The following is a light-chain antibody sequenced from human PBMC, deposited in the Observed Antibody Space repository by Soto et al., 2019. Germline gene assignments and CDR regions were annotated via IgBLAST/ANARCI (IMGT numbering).Light chain of an antibody. Sequence: DIQMTQSPSTLPASVGDRVSITCRASQSISSCLAWYQQKPGKAPKLLIYHASILESGVPSRFSGSGSGTEFTLTISSLQPDDFATYYCQQCNGSLITFGRGTKVEIK. V-gene: IGKV1-5*01. CDR2: HAS. CDR3: QQCNGSLIT. J-gene: IGKJ4*02. CDR1: QSISSC.